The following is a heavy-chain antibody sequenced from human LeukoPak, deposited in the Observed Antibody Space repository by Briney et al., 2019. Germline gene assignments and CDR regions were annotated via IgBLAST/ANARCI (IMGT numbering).Heavy chain of an antibody. CDR1: GGSFSGYY. V-gene: IGHV4-34*01. D-gene: IGHD6-6*01. Sequence: PSETLSLTCAVYGGSFSGYYWSWIRQPPGKGLEWIGEINHSGSTNYNPSLKSRVTISVDTSKNQFSLRLSSVTAADSAVYYCARQTSYPYYMDVWDKGTTVTVSS. CDR2: INHSGST. J-gene: IGHJ6*03. CDR3: ARQTSYPYYMDV.